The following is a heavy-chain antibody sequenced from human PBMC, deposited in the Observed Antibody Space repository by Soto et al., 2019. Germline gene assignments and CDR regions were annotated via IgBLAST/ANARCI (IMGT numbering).Heavy chain of an antibody. CDR3: ARAPAAGPVDY. Sequence: EVQLVESGGGLVQPGGSLRLSCAASGFTFSRHDMHWVRQVTGKGLEWVSAIGTAGDTYYPGSVRGRFTISRENSKNSLYLQMTSLRAEDTAVYYCARAPAAGPVDYWGQGTLVTVSS. D-gene: IGHD6-13*01. J-gene: IGHJ4*02. V-gene: IGHV3-13*01. CDR1: GFTFSRHD. CDR2: IGTAGDT.